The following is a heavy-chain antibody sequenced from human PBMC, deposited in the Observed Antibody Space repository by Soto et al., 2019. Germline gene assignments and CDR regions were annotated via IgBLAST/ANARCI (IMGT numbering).Heavy chain of an antibody. D-gene: IGHD2-21*01. Sequence: ASVKVSCKASGYTFIKYGINWVRQAPGQGLEWMGWISPYSNYTHSAQKFQGRLTLTTDTAAATAYMEPSSLRSADTALYYCAREAIVVIPAAQPSHFDSWGQGTLVTVSS. CDR2: ISPYSNYT. CDR1: GYTFIKYG. J-gene: IGHJ4*02. V-gene: IGHV1-18*01. CDR3: AREAIVVIPAAQPSHFDS.